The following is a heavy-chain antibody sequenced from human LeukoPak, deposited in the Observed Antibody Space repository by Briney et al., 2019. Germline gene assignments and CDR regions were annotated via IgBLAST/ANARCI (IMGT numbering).Heavy chain of an antibody. CDR1: GGSISSSSYY. Sequence: SETLSLTCTVSGGSISSSSYYWGWIRQLPGKGLEWIGSIYYSGSTYYNPSLKSRVTISVDTSKNKFSLKLNSVTAADTAVYYCARPAYRGSYYDAFDIWGQGTMVTVSS. CDR2: IYYSGST. D-gene: IGHD1-26*01. J-gene: IGHJ3*02. CDR3: ARPAYRGSYYDAFDI. V-gene: IGHV4-39*01.